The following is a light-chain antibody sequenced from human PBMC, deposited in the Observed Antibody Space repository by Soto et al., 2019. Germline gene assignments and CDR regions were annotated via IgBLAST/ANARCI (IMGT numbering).Light chain of an antibody. CDR2: GAS. J-gene: IGKJ4*01. CDR3: QQYNNWPPLT. Sequence: EIVMSHSPAALSVSPGERATLSCRASQSVSSNLAWYQQKPGQAPRLLIYGASTRATGIPARFSGSGSGTEFTLNISSLQSEDFAVYYCQQYNNWPPLTFGGGTKVDI. CDR1: QSVSSN. V-gene: IGKV3-15*01.